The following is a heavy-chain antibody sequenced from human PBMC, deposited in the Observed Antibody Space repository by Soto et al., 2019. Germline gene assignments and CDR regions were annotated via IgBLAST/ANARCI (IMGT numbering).Heavy chain of an antibody. CDR2: ISPMFGAA. J-gene: IGHJ4*03. CDR3: AGEGPVQPPAFGF. CDR1: GGTFNTYA. V-gene: IGHV1-69*19. Sequence: QVQLVQSGAEMKKPGSSVKVSCQSSGGTFNTYAMNWVRQAPGQGPEWMGDISPMFGAANYAPKFQGRVTNTADESTGSTYQQMGRLAAEETALIFRAGEGPVQPPAFGFRGQGTLVTVSS.